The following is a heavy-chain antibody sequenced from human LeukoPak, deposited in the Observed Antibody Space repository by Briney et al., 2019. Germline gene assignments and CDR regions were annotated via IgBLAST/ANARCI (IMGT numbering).Heavy chain of an antibody. J-gene: IGHJ4*02. D-gene: IGHD3-22*01. V-gene: IGHV4-59*12. CDR1: GGSISRYY. CDR2: IYYSGST. CDR3: ARSRSSGYYPIDY. Sequence: PSETLSLTCTVSGGSISRYYWSWIRQPPGKGLEWIGYIYYSGSTNYNPSLKSRVTISVDTSKNQFSLKLSSVTAADTAVYYCARSRSSGYYPIDYWGQGTLVTVSS.